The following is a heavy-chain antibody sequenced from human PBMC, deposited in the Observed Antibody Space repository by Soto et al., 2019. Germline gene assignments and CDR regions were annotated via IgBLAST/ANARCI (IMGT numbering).Heavy chain of an antibody. CDR3: AKRRGDGFFDL. CDR1: GFTFSNFV. J-gene: IGHJ2*01. CDR2: IGGTSGST. V-gene: IGHV3-23*01. D-gene: IGHD7-27*01. Sequence: EVQLLESGGGLVQPGGSLRLSCTASGFTFSNFVMSWVRRAPGKGLQWVSAIGGTSGSTYYADTVKGRFTISRDNSKDTLSLQMSSLGAEDTALYYGAKRRGDGFFDLWGRGTLVTVSS.